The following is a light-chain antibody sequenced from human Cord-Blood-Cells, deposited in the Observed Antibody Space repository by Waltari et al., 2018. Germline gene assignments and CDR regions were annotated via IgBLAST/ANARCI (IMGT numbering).Light chain of an antibody. J-gene: IGKJ2*01. V-gene: IGKV1-5*01. CDR3: QQYNSYPMYT. CDR2: DAS. Sequence: DIQMTQSPSTLSASVGDRVTITCRASQSISSWLAWYQQKPVKAPKLLIYDASSLESGVPSRFRGSGSGTEFTLTISSLQPDDFATYYCQQYNSYPMYTFGQGTKLEIK. CDR1: QSISSW.